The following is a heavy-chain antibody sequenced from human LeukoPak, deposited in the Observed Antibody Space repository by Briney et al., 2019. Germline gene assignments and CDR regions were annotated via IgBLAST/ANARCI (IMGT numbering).Heavy chain of an antibody. CDR2: IYSRGST. CDR3: ARAGYGDSDFDY. D-gene: IGHD4-17*01. Sequence: SETLSLTCIVSGGSISSSNYYWGWIRQSPGKGLEWIGSIYSRGSTYYNPSLKSRVIVSSDMSKNQFSLKLNSVTAADTAVYYCARAGYGDSDFDYWGQGTLVTVSS. CDR1: GGSISSSNYY. V-gene: IGHV4-39*07. J-gene: IGHJ4*02.